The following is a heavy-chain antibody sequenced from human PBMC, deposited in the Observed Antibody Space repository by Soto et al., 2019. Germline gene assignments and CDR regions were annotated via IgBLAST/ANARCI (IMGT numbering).Heavy chain of an antibody. Sequence: ASVKVSCKVSGYTLTELSMHWVRQAPGKGLEWMGGFDPEDGETIYAQKFQGRVTMTEDTSTDTAYMELSSLRSEDTAVYYCATAYYYYDSSGHSYYFDYWGQGTLVTVSS. J-gene: IGHJ4*02. V-gene: IGHV1-24*01. D-gene: IGHD3-22*01. CDR1: GYTLTELS. CDR2: FDPEDGET. CDR3: ATAYYYYDSSGHSYYFDY.